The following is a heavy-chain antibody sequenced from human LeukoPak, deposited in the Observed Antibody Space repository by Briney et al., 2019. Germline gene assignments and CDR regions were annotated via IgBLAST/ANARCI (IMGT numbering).Heavy chain of an antibody. V-gene: IGHV3-11*01. CDR1: GFTFSDYY. CDR2: ISSSGSTI. J-gene: IGHJ4*02. CDR3: ARVRGVGATFLDY. Sequence: GGSLRLSCAASGFTFSDYYMSWIRQAPGKGLEWVSYISSSGSTIYYADSAKGRFTISRDNAKNSLYLQMNSLRAEDTAVYYCARVRGVGATFLDYWGQGTLVTVSS. D-gene: IGHD1-26*01.